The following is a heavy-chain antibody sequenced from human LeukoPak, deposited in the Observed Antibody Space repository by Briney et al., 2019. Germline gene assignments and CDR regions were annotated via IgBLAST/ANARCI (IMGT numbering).Heavy chain of an antibody. CDR2: IYYSGST. CDR3: ARENNWNYLRHFDY. Sequence: SETLSLTRTVSGGSVSSGSYYWSWIRQPPGKGLEWIGYIYYSGSTNYNPSLKSRVTISVDTSKNQFSLKLSSVTAADTAVYYCARENNWNYLRHFDYWGQGTLVTVSS. V-gene: IGHV4-61*01. CDR1: GGSVSSGSYY. D-gene: IGHD1-7*01. J-gene: IGHJ4*02.